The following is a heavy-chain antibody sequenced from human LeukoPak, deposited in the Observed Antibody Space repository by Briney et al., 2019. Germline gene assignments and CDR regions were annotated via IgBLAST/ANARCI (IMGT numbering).Heavy chain of an antibody. CDR2: INSDGSST. V-gene: IGHV3-74*01. Sequence: GGSLRLSCAASGFTFSRYWMHWVRQAPGKGLVWVSHINSDGSSTSYAGSVKGRFTISRDNAKNTLYLQMNNLRAEDTAVYYCARDRSRGETIFDYWGQGTLVTVSS. D-gene: IGHD3-10*01. J-gene: IGHJ4*02. CDR3: ARDRSRGETIFDY. CDR1: GFTFSRYW.